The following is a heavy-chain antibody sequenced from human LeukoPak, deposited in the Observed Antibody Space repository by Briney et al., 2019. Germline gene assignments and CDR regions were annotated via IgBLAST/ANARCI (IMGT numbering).Heavy chain of an antibody. D-gene: IGHD2-2*01. CDR3: ARDPGGGSFVVVAAAPVHMDV. CDR1: GYTFTSYG. CDR2: ISAYNGNT. J-gene: IGHJ6*03. Sequence: ASVKVSCKASGYTFTSYGISWVRQAPGQGLEWMGWISAYNGNTNYAQKLQGRVTMTTDTSTSTAYMELRSLRSDDTAVYYCARDPGGGSFVVVAAAPVHMDVWGKGTTVTVSS. V-gene: IGHV1-18*01.